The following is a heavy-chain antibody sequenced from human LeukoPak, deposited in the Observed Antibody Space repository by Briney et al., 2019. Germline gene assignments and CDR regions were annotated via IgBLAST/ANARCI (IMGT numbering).Heavy chain of an antibody. D-gene: IGHD6-25*01. CDR1: GFSFSSYG. CDR3: ARFAAPRFDP. V-gene: IGHV3-21*01. Sequence: GGSLRLSCAASGFSFSSYGMHWVRQAPGKGLEWVSSISSSSSYIYYADSVKGRSTIPRDNAKNSLYLQMNRLRAEDTAVYYGARFAAPRFDPWGQGTMVTVSS. J-gene: IGHJ5*02. CDR2: ISSSSSYI.